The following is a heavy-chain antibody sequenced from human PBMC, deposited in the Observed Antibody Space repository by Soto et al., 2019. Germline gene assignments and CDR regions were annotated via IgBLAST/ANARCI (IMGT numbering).Heavy chain of an antibody. CDR1: GYSISSGYN. CDR3: ARDGPYGMDV. CDR2: VYRTGST. Sequence: SETLSLTCAVSGYSISSGYNWGWIRQPPGKGLEWIGNVYRTGSTYYNSSLKSRVTISVDTSKNQFSLKLKDVTAADTAVYYCARDGPYGMDVWGQGTTVTVSS. V-gene: IGHV4-38-2*02. J-gene: IGHJ6*02.